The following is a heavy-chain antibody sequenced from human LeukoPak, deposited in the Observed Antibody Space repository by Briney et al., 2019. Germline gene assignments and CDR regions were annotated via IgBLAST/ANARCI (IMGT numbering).Heavy chain of an antibody. Sequence: ASVKVSCKASGHTFTSYGISWVRQAPGQGLEWMGWISAYNGNTNYAQKLQGRVTMTTDTSTSTASMELRSLRSDDTAVYYCAREEDSSGYSYSWGQGTLVTVSS. D-gene: IGHD3-22*01. CDR3: AREEDSSGYSYS. V-gene: IGHV1-18*01. CDR2: ISAYNGNT. CDR1: GHTFTSYG. J-gene: IGHJ4*02.